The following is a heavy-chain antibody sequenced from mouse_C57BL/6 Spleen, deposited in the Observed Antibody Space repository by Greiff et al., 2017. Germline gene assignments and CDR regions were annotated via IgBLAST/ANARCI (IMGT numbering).Heavy chain of an antibody. CDR2: ISDGGSYT. J-gene: IGHJ4*01. Sequence: EVQVVESGGGLVKPGGSLKFSCAASGFTFSSYAMSWVRQTPEKRLEWVATISDGGSYTNYPDNVKGRFTISRENAKNKLYLKMSQLMTKHTAMYYCARDQRSLYAFDYWGPGTSVPASS. CDR1: GFTFSSYA. CDR3: ARDQRSLYAFDY. V-gene: IGHV5-4*01.